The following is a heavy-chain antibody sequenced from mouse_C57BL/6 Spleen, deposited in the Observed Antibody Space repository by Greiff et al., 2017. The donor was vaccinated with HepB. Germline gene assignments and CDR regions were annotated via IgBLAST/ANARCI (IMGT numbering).Heavy chain of an antibody. CDR2: IDPETGGT. V-gene: IGHV1-15*01. Sequence: VQLQQSGAELVRPGASVTLSCKASGYTFTDYEMHWVKQTPVHGLEWIGAIDPETGGTAYNQKFKGKAILTADKSSSTAYMELRSLTSEDFAVYYCTRRELGRGYFDYWGQGTTLTVSS. D-gene: IGHD4-1*01. CDR3: TRRELGRGYFDY. CDR1: GYTFTDYE. J-gene: IGHJ2*01.